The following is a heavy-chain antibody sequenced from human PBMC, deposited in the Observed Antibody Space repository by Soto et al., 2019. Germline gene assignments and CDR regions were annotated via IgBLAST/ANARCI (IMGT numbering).Heavy chain of an antibody. CDR1: GGTFSSYT. CDR3: ARRATRNQTLDCISTSCYADYYYYYRDV. Sequence: QVQLVQSGAEVKKPGSSVKVSCKASGGTFSSYTISWVRQAPGQGLEWMGRIIPILGIANYAQKFQGRVTITADKSTSTAYMELSSLRSEDTAVYYIARRATRNQTLDCISTSCYADYYYYYRDVWGKGTTVTV. D-gene: IGHD2-2*01. CDR2: IIPILGIA. V-gene: IGHV1-69*02. J-gene: IGHJ6*03.